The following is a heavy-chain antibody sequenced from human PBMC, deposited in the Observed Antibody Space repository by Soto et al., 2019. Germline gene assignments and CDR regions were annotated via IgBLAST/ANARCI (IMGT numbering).Heavy chain of an antibody. Sequence: QVQLQQWGAGLLKPSETLSLTCAVYGGSFSGYYWSWIRQPPGKGLEWIGEINHSGSTNYNPSLKSRVTISVDTSKNQVSLKLSSVTAADTAVYYGARWGRVRGVIKPLDYWGQGTLVTVSS. CDR2: INHSGST. CDR3: ARWGRVRGVIKPLDY. CDR1: GGSFSGYY. J-gene: IGHJ4*02. V-gene: IGHV4-34*01. D-gene: IGHD3-10*01.